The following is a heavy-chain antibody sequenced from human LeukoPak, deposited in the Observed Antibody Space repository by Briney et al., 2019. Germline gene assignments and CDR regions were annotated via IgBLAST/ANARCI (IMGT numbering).Heavy chain of an antibody. CDR2: INPKSGGT. Sequence: ASVTVSCKASGYTFSGYYMQWVRQAPGQGPEWMGWINPKSGGTNYAQKFQGRVTLTRDTSISTAYMELSGLRSDDTAVYYCARTYEKMATMGAFHYWGQGTLVTVSS. D-gene: IGHD5-24*01. CDR3: ARTYEKMATMGAFHY. V-gene: IGHV1-2*02. CDR1: GYTFSGYY. J-gene: IGHJ4*02.